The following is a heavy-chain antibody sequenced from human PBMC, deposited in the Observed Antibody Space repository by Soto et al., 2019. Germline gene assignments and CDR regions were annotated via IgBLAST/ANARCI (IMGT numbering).Heavy chain of an antibody. CDR2: IYSGGSA. V-gene: IGHV3-66*04. CDR1: RLTVSNNY. CDR3: ARHRYSYGSDYYFDY. Sequence: PCRSQRVPCAAARLTVSNNYMSWVRQAPGKGLEWVSVIYSGGSAYYADSVKGRFTISRDNSKNTLYLQMNSLRAEDTAVYYCARHRYSYGSDYYFDYSGQATLVTVSS. D-gene: IGHD3-10*01. J-gene: IGHJ4*02.